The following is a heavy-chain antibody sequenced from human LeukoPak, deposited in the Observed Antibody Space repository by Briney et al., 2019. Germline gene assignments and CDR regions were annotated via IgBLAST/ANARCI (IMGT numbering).Heavy chain of an antibody. Sequence: SETLSLTCTVSGGSISSSSYYWGWIRQPPGKGLEWIGNVYYSGSTYYNPSLKSRVTISVDKSKNQFSLKLSSVTAADTAVYYCARLRPLEQLASYYYYYYMDVWGKGTTVTVSS. J-gene: IGHJ6*03. V-gene: IGHV4-39*07. D-gene: IGHD6-6*01. CDR3: ARLRPLEQLASYYYYYYMDV. CDR1: GGSISSSSYY. CDR2: VYYSGST.